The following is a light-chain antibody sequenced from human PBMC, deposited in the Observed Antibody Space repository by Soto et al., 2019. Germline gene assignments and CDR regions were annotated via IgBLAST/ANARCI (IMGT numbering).Light chain of an antibody. V-gene: IGKV3-15*01. J-gene: IGKJ3*01. CDR2: GAS. Sequence: EIVMTQSPATLSVSPGERATLSCRASQTVSSNFAWYQQKPGQAPRLLIHGASTRAAGIPARFSGSGSGTEFTLTISSLQSEDFAVYYCQQYNDWPPFTVGPGTRVDIK. CDR1: QTVSSN. CDR3: QQYNDWPPFT.